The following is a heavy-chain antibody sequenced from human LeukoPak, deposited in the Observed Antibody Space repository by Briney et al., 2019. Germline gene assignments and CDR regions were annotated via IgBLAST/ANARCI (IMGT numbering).Heavy chain of an antibody. CDR1: GFTFSSYG. J-gene: IGHJ3*02. CDR2: IWYDRSNK. CDR3: AKGAQDIVLMVYALDDAFDI. V-gene: IGHV3-33*06. Sequence: GGSLRLSCAASGFTFSSYGMHWVRQAPGKGLEWVAVIWYDRSNKYYADSVKGRFTISRDNSKNTLYLQMNSLRAEDMAVYYCAKGAQDIVLMVYALDDAFDIWGQGTMVTVSS. D-gene: IGHD2-8*01.